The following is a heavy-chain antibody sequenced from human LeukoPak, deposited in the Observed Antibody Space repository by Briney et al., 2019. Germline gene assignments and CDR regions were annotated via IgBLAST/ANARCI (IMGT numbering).Heavy chain of an antibody. D-gene: IGHD6-13*01. Sequence: GGSLRLSRAASGFTFSSYGMHWVRQAPGKGLEWVAVISYDGSNKYNADSVKGRFTISRDNSKNTLYLQMNCLSAEDTAVYYCAKDHDIAAAGYFFDYWGQGTLVTVSS. CDR2: ISYDGSNK. J-gene: IGHJ4*02. V-gene: IGHV3-30*18. CDR3: AKDHDIAAAGYFFDY. CDR1: GFTFSSYG.